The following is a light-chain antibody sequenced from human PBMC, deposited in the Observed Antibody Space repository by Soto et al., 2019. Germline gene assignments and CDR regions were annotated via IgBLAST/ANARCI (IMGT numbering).Light chain of an antibody. CDR1: QSVRSNF. Sequence: EIVLTQSPGTLSLSPGDTATLSCRASQSVRSNFLAWYQHKPGQAPRLLIHDAYSRATGIPDRFSGSGSDRDFTHSISRLEPEDFAVYYCQQYAGSPRTFGQGTKLEIK. CDR3: QQYAGSPRT. CDR2: DAY. J-gene: IGKJ2*01. V-gene: IGKV3-20*01.